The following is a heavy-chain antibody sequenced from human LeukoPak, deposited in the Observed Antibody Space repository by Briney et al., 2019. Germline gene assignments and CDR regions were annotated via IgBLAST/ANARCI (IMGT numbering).Heavy chain of an antibody. Sequence: ASVKVSRKASGYTFTSYGISWVRQAPGQGLEWMGWISAYNGNTNYAQKLQGRVTMTTDTSTSTAYMELRSLRSDDTAVYYCAREWRDGYNRKDINHDYWGQGTLVTVSS. CDR3: AREWRDGYNRKDINHDY. CDR1: GYTFTSYG. J-gene: IGHJ4*02. CDR2: ISAYNGNT. D-gene: IGHD5-24*01. V-gene: IGHV1-18*01.